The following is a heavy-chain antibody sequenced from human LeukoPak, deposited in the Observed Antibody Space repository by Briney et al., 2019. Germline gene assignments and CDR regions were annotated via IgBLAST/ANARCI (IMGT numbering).Heavy chain of an antibody. CDR3: ARTTEGYCRGSTCYYYYYYMNV. CDR1: GYTFTSNA. V-gene: IGHV7-4-1*02. J-gene: IGHJ6*03. Sequence: GASVKVSCKASGYTFTSNALGWVRQAPGQGLEWMGWINTNTGNPTYAQGFTGRFVFSLDTSDNTAYLQISSLQAEDTAVYYCARTTEGYCRGSTCYYYYYYMNVWGKGTTVTVSS. D-gene: IGHD2-15*01. CDR2: INTNTGNP.